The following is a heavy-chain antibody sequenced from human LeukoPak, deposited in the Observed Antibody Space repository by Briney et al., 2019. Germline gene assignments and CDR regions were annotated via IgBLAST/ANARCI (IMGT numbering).Heavy chain of an antibody. CDR1: GCTFTSYD. V-gene: IGHV1-8*01. CDR2: MNLNSVNT. D-gene: IGHD3-3*01. Sequence: ASVKISCKASGCTFTSYDINWVRQTTGQGLEWRGWMNLNSVNTCNARKFQGRVTITRSTSISADYMELSSLRSEDTAVYYCARVFYDFWSGYPNPDYGRDVWGQGTTVTVSS. J-gene: IGHJ6*02. CDR3: ARVFYDFWSGYPNPDYGRDV.